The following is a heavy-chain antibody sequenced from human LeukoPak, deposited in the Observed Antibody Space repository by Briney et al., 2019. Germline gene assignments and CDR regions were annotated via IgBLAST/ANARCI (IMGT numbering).Heavy chain of an antibody. J-gene: IGHJ4*02. D-gene: IGHD7-27*01. CDR1: GFTFRSYW. Sequence: GGSLRLSCAASGFTFRSYWMHWVRQAPGKGLEWVSRVIRDGSFTNYADSVKGRFTISRDNAKNTLYLQMSSLRAEDTAVYFGVRDGEEFNFDYWGQGSLVTVSS. CDR3: VRDGEEFNFDY. CDR2: VIRDGSFT. V-gene: IGHV3-74*01.